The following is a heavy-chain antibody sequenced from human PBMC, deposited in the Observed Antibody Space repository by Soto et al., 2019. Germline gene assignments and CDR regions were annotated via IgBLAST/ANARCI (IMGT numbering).Heavy chain of an antibody. V-gene: IGHV3-33*01. J-gene: IGHJ4*02. CDR1: GFTFSSYG. Sequence: PGGSLRLSCAASGFTFSSYGMHWVRQAPGKGLEWVAVIWYDGSNKYYADSVKGRFTISRDNSKNTLYLQMNSLRAEDTAVYYCAREDYYGSGATYFDYWGQGTLVTVSS. CDR3: AREDYYGSGATYFDY. D-gene: IGHD3-10*01. CDR2: IWYDGSNK.